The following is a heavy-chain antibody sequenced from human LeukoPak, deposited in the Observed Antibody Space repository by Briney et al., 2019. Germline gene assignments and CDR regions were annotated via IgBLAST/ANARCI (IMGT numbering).Heavy chain of an antibody. J-gene: IGHJ6*03. Sequence: SQTLSLTCIVSGGSISSGDYYWSWIRQPPGKGLEWIGYINHSGSTYYKPSLKSRVTISVDRSKNHFSLNLSYVTAADTAVYYCARSKSGYYYYYMDVWGKGTTVTVSS. CDR2: INHSGST. CDR1: GGSISSGDYY. CDR3: ARSKSGYYYYYMDV. V-gene: IGHV4-30-2*01. D-gene: IGHD3-10*01.